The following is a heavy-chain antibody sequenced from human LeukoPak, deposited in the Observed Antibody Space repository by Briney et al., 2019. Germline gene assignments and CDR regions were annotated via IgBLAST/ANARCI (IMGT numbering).Heavy chain of an antibody. J-gene: IGHJ4*02. CDR2: INPSGGST. D-gene: IGHD3-16*02. Sequence: ASVKVSCKASGYTFTGYYMHWVRQAPGQGLEWMGIINPSGGSTSYAQKFQGRVTMTTDTSTSTAYMELRSLRSDDTAVYYCASNMITFGGVIVKGSFDYWGQGTLVTVSS. CDR3: ASNMITFGGVIVKGSFDY. CDR1: GYTFTGYY. V-gene: IGHV1-46*01.